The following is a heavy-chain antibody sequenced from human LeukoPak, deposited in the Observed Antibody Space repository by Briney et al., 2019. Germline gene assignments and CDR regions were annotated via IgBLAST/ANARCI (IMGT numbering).Heavy chain of an antibody. CDR1: GGSFSGYY. CDR3: ARGLGPAVLRYFALFDY. D-gene: IGHD3-9*01. J-gene: IGHJ4*02. CDR2: INHSGST. Sequence: SETLSPTCAVYGGSFSGYYWSWIRQPPGKGLEWIGEINHSGSTNYNPSLKSRVTISVDTSKNQFSLKLSSVTAADTAVYYCARGLGPAVLRYFALFDYWGQGTLVTVSS. V-gene: IGHV4-34*01.